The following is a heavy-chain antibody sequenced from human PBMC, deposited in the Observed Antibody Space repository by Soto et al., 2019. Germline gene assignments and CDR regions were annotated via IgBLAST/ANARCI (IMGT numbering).Heavy chain of an antibody. CDR3: AKDKDTQAQYSSGTYFDY. CDR1: GFTFDDYA. Sequence: GGSLRLSCAASGFTFDDYAVHWVRQAPGKGLEWVSGISWNSGSIGYADSVKGRFTISRDNAKNSLYLQMNSLRAEDTALYYCAKDKDTQAQYSSGTYFDYWGQGTRVTVFS. J-gene: IGHJ4*02. CDR2: ISWNSGSI. V-gene: IGHV3-9*01. D-gene: IGHD6-19*01.